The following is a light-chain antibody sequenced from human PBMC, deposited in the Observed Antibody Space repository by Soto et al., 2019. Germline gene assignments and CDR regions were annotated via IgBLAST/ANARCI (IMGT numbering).Light chain of an antibody. CDR3: QQYGSSPQLT. J-gene: IGKJ4*01. CDR2: GAS. V-gene: IGKV3-20*01. CDR1: QSVSSSY. Sequence: EIVLTQSPGTLSLSPGERATLSCRASQSVSSSYLAWYQQKPGQAPRLLLYGASSRATGIPDRFSGSGSGTDVTLTISRLEPEDSAVYYFQQYGSSPQLTFGGGTKVEIK.